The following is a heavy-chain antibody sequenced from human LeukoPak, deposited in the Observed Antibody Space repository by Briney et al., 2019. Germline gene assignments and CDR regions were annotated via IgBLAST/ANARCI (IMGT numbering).Heavy chain of an antibody. J-gene: IGHJ4*02. Sequence: ASVKVSCKASGYTFTDYYIHGVRQAPGQGLEWMGRINPNSGGTNYAQKFQGRVTMTRDTSISTAYMELRRLRSDGTAVYYCARDFERPDYWGQGTLVTVSS. CDR1: GYTFTDYY. V-gene: IGHV1-2*06. CDR2: INPNSGGT. CDR3: ARDFERPDY.